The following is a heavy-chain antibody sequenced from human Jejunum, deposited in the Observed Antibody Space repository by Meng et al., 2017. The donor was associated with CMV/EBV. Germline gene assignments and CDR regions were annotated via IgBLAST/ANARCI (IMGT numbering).Heavy chain of an antibody. V-gene: IGHV1-2*02. CDR1: EYTFTDYY. Sequence: EYTFTDYYVHWVRQAPGQGLEWLGYLNPYTGDTNYAQKFQGRVSMTRDTPTNTAYMELTRLRSDDTALYYCAKDAGSFLDYYFDFWGQGTRVTVSS. CDR3: AKDAGSFLDYYFDF. D-gene: IGHD3-10*01. J-gene: IGHJ4*02. CDR2: LNPYTGDT.